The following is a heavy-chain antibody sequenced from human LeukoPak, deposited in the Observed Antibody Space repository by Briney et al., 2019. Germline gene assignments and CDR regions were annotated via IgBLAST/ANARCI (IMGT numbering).Heavy chain of an antibody. CDR3: ARHYSWAFEY. D-gene: IGHD4-11*01. CDR2: ISWNSGSI. J-gene: IGHJ4*02. V-gene: IGHV3-9*01. CDR1: GFTFDDYA. Sequence: GGSLRLSCAASGFTFDDYAMHWVRQAPGKGLEWVSGISWNSGSIGYADSVKGRFTISRDNAKNSLFLQLNSLRAEDTAVYFCARHYSWAFEYGGQGTLVIVSS.